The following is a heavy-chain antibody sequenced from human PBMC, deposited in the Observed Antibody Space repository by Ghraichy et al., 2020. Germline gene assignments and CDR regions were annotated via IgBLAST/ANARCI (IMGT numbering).Heavy chain of an antibody. Sequence: GRSLRLSCAASGFTFSSYAMSWVRQAPGKGLEWVSAISGSGGSTYYADSVKGRFTISRDNSKNTLYLQMNSLRAEDTAVYYCAKGRGGSGNNYWGQGTLVTVSS. CDR1: GFTFSSYA. J-gene: IGHJ4*02. CDR3: AKGRGGSGNNY. D-gene: IGHD3-10*01. V-gene: IGHV3-23*01. CDR2: ISGSGGST.